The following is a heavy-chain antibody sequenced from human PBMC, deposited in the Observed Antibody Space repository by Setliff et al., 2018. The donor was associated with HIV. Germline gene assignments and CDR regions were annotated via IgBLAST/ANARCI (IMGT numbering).Heavy chain of an antibody. V-gene: IGHV4-59*01. CDR1: SGSISTYY. J-gene: IGHJ5*02. CDR3: ARGTGYYYDSSGSNCFDP. Sequence: SETLSLTCTVSSGSISTYYWTWIRQPPGKGLEYIGYIYYTGSTDYNPSLNGRVTISIDMSKSQFSLKLNPVTAADTAVYYCARGTGYYYDSSGSNCFDPWGQGTLVTVSS. CDR2: IYYTGST. D-gene: IGHD3-22*01.